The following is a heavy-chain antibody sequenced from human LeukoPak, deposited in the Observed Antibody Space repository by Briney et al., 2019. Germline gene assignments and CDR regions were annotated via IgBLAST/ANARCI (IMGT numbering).Heavy chain of an antibody. CDR3: ARHRYSSSWYPWFDP. J-gene: IGHJ5*02. Sequence: PSETLSLTCTVSGGSISSYYWSWIRQPPGKGLEWIGYIYYSGSTNCNPFLKSRVTISVDTSKNQFSLKLSSVTAADTAVYYCARHRYSSSWYPWFDPWGQGTLVTVSS. CDR1: GGSISSYY. D-gene: IGHD6-13*01. V-gene: IGHV4-59*08. CDR2: IYYSGST.